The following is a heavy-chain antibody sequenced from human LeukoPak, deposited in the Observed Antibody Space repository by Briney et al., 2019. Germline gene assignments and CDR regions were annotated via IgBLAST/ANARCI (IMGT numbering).Heavy chain of an antibody. CDR1: GFTFSSYA. Sequence: GGSLRLSCAASGFTFSSYAMHWVRQAPGKGLEWVAVISYDGSNKYYADSVKGRFTISRDNSKNTLYLPMNSLRAEDTAVYYCAREPLRFGIAAAGTSFDPWGQGTLVTVSS. D-gene: IGHD6-13*01. CDR2: ISYDGSNK. J-gene: IGHJ5*02. CDR3: AREPLRFGIAAAGTSFDP. V-gene: IGHV3-30-3*01.